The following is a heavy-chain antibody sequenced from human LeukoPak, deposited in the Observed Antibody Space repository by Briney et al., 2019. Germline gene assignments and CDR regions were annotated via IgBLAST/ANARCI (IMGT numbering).Heavy chain of an antibody. CDR1: GYTFTSYG. CDR2: ISAYNGNT. J-gene: IGHJ4*02. V-gene: IGHV1-18*01. Sequence: ASVKVSCTASGYTFTSYGISWVRQAPGQGLEWMGWISAYNGNTNYAQKLQGRVTMTTDTSTSTAYMELRSLRSDDTAVYYCARVKSRDRYFDYWGQGTLVTVSS. CDR3: ARVKSRDRYFDY.